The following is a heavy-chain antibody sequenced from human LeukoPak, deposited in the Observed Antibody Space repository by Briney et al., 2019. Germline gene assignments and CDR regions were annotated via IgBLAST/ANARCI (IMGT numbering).Heavy chain of an antibody. CDR3: ARVTSGMRYNWFDP. Sequence: ASVKVSCKTSGYTFTDYFVNWLRQAPGQGLDWMGYIHPRSGYSERAQRFQGRLSTTTDVSTDTAYMELSTLTSDGTAVYYCARVTSGMRYNWFDPWGQGRLIIVSS. CDR1: GYTFTDYF. J-gene: IGHJ5*02. V-gene: IGHV1-8*01. D-gene: IGHD2-2*01. CDR2: IHPRSGYS.